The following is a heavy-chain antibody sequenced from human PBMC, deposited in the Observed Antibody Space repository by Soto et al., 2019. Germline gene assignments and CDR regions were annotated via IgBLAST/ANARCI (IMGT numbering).Heavy chain of an antibody. J-gene: IGHJ4*02. Sequence: EVQLVESGGGLVQPGGSLRLSCAASGFTFSRYWMTWVRHAPGKGLEWVANIKQDGSEKYYVDSVKGRFTISRDNAKNSVYLQMNSLNGEDTAVYFCARDLDFYDSSAYYPFDYWGQGTLVTVSS. CDR2: IKQDGSEK. D-gene: IGHD3-22*01. V-gene: IGHV3-7*01. CDR3: ARDLDFYDSSAYYPFDY. CDR1: GFTFSRYW.